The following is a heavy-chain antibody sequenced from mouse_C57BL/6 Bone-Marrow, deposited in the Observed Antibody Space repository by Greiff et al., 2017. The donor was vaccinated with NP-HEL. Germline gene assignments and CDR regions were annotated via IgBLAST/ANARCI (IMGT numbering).Heavy chain of an antibody. Sequence: VQLQQSGPELVKPGDSVKISCKASGYSFTGYFMNWVMQSHGKSLEWIGRINPYNGDTFYNQKFKGKATLTVDKSSSTAHMELRSLTSEASAVYYCAREPIYYYGSSLFAYWGQGTLVTVSA. CDR2: INPYNGDT. CDR3: AREPIYYYGSSLFAY. J-gene: IGHJ3*01. CDR1: GYSFTGYF. V-gene: IGHV1-20*01. D-gene: IGHD1-1*01.